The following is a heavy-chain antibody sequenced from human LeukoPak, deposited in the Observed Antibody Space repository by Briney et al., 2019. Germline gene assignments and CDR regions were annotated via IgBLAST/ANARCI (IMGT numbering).Heavy chain of an antibody. CDR1: GFTFSSYA. J-gene: IGHJ6*02. CDR2: ISYDGSNK. CDR3: ARAPYDFWSGYSGYYYYGMDV. D-gene: IGHD3-3*01. Sequence: GGSLRLSCAASGFTFSSYAMHWVRQAPGKGLEWVAVISYDGSNKYYADSVKGRFTISRDNSKNTLYLQMNSLRAEDTAVYYCARAPYDFWSGYSGYYYYGMDVWGQGTTVTVSS. V-gene: IGHV3-30-3*01.